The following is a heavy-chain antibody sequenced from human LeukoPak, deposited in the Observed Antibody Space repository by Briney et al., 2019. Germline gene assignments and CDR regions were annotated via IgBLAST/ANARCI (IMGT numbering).Heavy chain of an antibody. CDR3: AKAPATGEGYYFYYMDV. Sequence: GGSLRLSCAASGFASGFTFSSYAMSWVRQAPGKGLEWVASINGRAATTYYADSVKGRFTISRVNSKNTLYLQMNSLGADDTAVYYCAKAPATGEGYYFYYMDVWGKGTTVTVSS. V-gene: IGHV3-23*01. CDR1: GFTFSSYA. J-gene: IGHJ6*03. CDR2: INGRAATT. D-gene: IGHD7-27*01.